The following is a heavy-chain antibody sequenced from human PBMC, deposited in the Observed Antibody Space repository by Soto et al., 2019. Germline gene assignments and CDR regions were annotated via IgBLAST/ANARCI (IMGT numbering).Heavy chain of an antibody. CDR2: LYNRGST. J-gene: IGHJ4*02. Sequence: WPWIRQPPGKGLEWIRFLYNRGSTHYNPSLRSRVTISVDTSKNQSSLKLRSVTAADTAVYYCASMGYHYDSGGYPLDYWGQGTLVTVSS. V-gene: IGHV4-59*08. D-gene: IGHD3-10*01. CDR3: ASMGYHYDSGGYPLDY.